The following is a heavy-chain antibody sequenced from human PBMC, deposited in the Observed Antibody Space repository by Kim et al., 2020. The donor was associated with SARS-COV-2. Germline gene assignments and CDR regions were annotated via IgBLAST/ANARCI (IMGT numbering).Heavy chain of an antibody. J-gene: IGHJ5*01. V-gene: IGHV3-23*01. Sequence: GGSLRLSCAASGFTFSSSAMSWLRQPPGRGLEWVSAISGGADRTYYADFVEGRFTISRDNPKNTLYLQLNSLRAEDTAIYYCAKELPNDYGGASGFESWG. CDR3: AKELPNDYGGASGFES. CDR1: GFTFSSSA. D-gene: IGHD4-17*01. CDR2: ISGGADRT.